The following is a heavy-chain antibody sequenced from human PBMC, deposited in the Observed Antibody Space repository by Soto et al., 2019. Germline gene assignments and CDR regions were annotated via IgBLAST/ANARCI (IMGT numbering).Heavy chain of an antibody. V-gene: IGHV1-2*04. CDR2: INPNSGGT. Sequence: ASVKVSCKASGYTFTGYYMHWVRQAPGQGLEWMGWINPNSGGTNYAQKFQGWVTMTRDTSISTAYMELSRLRSDDTAVYYCAREYDSSGGSCYSVPVFDYWGQG. CDR3: AREYDSSGGSCYSVPVFDY. J-gene: IGHJ4*02. D-gene: IGHD2-15*01. CDR1: GYTFTGYY.